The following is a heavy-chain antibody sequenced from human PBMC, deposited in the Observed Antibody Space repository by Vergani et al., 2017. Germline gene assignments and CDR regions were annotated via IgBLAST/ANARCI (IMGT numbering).Heavy chain of an antibody. J-gene: IGHJ6*03. CDR1: GDSITNGGFS. Sequence: QLQLQESGPGLVKPSQTLSLTCAVSGDSITNGGFSWTWIRQPPGKGPEWIGYIFPSGNSDYNPSLMNRVSISVDKSKNQFSLWVNSVTAADTAVYFCARASLRAVVGYYYMDVWGKGKPVVVSS. V-gene: IGHV4-30-2*01. CDR3: ARASLRAVVGYYYMDV. D-gene: IGHD6-19*01. CDR2: IFPSGNS.